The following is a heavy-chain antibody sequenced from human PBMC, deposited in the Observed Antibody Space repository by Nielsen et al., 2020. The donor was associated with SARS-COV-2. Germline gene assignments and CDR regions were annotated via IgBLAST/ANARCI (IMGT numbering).Heavy chain of an antibody. Sequence: SETLSLTCAVYGGSFSGYYWSWIRQPPGKGLEWIGEINHSGSTNYNPSLKSRVTISVDTSKNQFSLKLSSVTAADTAVYYCARGRAVTTFLYYYGMDVWGQGTTVTVSS. V-gene: IGHV4-34*01. J-gene: IGHJ6*02. D-gene: IGHD4-17*01. CDR1: GGSFSGYY. CDR2: INHSGST. CDR3: ARGRAVTTFLYYYGMDV.